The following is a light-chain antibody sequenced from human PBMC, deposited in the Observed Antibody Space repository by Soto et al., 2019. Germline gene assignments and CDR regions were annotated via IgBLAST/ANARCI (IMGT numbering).Light chain of an antibody. CDR3: SSYTSSSTLXGV. CDR1: SSDVGGYNY. V-gene: IGLV2-14*01. CDR2: EVS. J-gene: IGLJ1*01. Sequence: QSVLTQPASVSGSPGQSITISCTGTSSDVGGYNYVSWYQQHPGKAPKLMIYEVSNRPSGVSNRFSGSKSGNTASLTISGLQAEDEADYYCSSYTSSSTLXGVFGTGTXLTXL.